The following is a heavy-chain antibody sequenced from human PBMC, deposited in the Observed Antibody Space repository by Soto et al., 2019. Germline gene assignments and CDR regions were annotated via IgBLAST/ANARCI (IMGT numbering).Heavy chain of an antibody. CDR3: ARDRGLLWFGELFGGMDV. CDR2: ISYDGSNK. V-gene: IGHV3-30-3*01. J-gene: IGHJ6*02. CDR1: GFTFSSYA. D-gene: IGHD3-10*01. Sequence: PGGSLRLSCAASGFTFSSYAMHWVRQAPGKGLEWVAVISYDGSNKYYADSVKGRFTISRDNSKNTLYLQMNSLRAEDTAVYYCARDRGLLWFGELFGGMDVWGQGNTVTVSS.